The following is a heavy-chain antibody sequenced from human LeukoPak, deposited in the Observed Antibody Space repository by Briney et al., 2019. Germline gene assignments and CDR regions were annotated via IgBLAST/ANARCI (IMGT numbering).Heavy chain of an antibody. V-gene: IGHV7-4-1*02. J-gene: IGHJ3*02. CDR1: GYTFTTYA. CDR3: ARVVDYYDSSGPRGWDAFDI. Sequence: ASAKVSCKASGYTFTTYAMNWVRQAPGQGLEWMGWINTNTGNPTYAQGFTGRFVFSLDTSVSTAYLQISSLKAEDTAVYYCARVVDYYDSSGPRGWDAFDIWGQGTMVTVSS. D-gene: IGHD3-22*01. CDR2: INTNTGNP.